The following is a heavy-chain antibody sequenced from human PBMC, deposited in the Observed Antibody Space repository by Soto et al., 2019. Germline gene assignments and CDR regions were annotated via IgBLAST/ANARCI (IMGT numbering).Heavy chain of an antibody. D-gene: IGHD3-3*01. CDR1: GFTFGDYA. V-gene: IGHV3-49*04. CDR3: NLLYYDFWSGYYTLDY. Sequence: PGGSLRLSCTASGFTFGDYAMSRVRQAPGKGLEWVGFIRSKAYGGTTEYAASVKGRFTISRDDSKSIAYLQMNSLKTEDTAVYYCNLLYYDFWSGYYTLDYWGQGTLVTVSS. J-gene: IGHJ4*02. CDR2: IRSKAYGGTT.